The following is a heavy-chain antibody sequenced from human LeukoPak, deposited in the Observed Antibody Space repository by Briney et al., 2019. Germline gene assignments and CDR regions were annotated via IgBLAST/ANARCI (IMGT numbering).Heavy chain of an antibody. CDR1: GGTFSSYA. V-gene: IGHV1-69*01. J-gene: IGHJ4*02. D-gene: IGHD6-19*01. CDR2: IIPIFGTA. CDR3: ARYSSGWYAFDY. Sequence: ASVKVSCKASGGTFSSYAISWVRQAPGQGLEWMGGIIPIFGTANYAQKFQGRVTITADESTSTAYMELSSLRSEDTAVYYCARYSSGWYAFDYWGQGTLVTVSS.